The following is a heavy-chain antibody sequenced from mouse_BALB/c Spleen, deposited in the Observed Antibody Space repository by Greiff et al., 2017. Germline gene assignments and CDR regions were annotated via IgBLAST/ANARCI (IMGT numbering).Heavy chain of an antibody. CDR1: GFNIKDYY. Sequence: EVHLVESGAELVRPGALVKLSCKASGFNIKDYYMHWVKQRPEQGLEWIGWIDPENGNTIYDPKFQGKASITADTSSNTAYLQLSSLTSEDTAVYYCASSPSWFAYWGQGTLVTVSA. V-gene: IGHV14-1*02. CDR3: ASSPSWFAY. CDR2: IDPENGNT. J-gene: IGHJ3*01.